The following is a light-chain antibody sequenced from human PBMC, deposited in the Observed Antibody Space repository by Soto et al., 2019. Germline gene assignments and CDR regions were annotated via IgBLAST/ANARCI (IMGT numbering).Light chain of an antibody. Sequence: EIVVTQSPAILSVSPGERATLSCRANQSISSNLAWYQQKPGQAPRLLIYGAATRATGIPARFSGSGSGTDFTLTINSLQSEDFAVYYCQMYNNWVGTFGGGTKVEIK. CDR1: QSISSN. V-gene: IGKV3-15*01. J-gene: IGKJ4*01. CDR3: QMYNNWVGT. CDR2: GAA.